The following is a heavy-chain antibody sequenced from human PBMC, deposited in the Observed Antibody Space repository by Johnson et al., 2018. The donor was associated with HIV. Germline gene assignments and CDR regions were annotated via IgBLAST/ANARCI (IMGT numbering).Heavy chain of an antibody. V-gene: IGHV3-7*03. CDR2: IKQDGSEK. D-gene: IGHD6-19*01. CDR1: GFTFSDYY. J-gene: IGHJ3*02. Sequence: VQLVESGGGLVKPGGSLRLSCAASGFTFSDYYMSWIRQAPGKGLEWVANIKQDGSEKYYVDSLEGRFTISRDNAKSSLFLQMDNLRSEDTALYYCARDGIYSSPHDAYDIWGQGTMVTVSS. CDR3: ARDGIYSSPHDAYDI.